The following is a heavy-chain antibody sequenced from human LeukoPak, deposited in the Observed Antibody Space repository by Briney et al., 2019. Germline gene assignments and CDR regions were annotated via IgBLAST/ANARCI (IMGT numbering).Heavy chain of an antibody. J-gene: IGHJ5*02. CDR1: GYSISSGYY. CDR3: ARLFARNWFDP. V-gene: IGHV4-38-2*01. CDR2: ICHSGST. D-gene: IGHD3-16*01. Sequence: SETLSLTCAVSGYSISSGYYWGWIRQPPGKGLEWIGSICHSGSTYYNPSLKSRVTISVDTSKNQFSLKLSSVTAADTAVYYCARLFARNWFDPWGQGTLVTVSS.